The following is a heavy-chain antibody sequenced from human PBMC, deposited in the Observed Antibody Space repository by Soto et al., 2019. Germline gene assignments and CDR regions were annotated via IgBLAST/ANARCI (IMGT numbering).Heavy chain of an antibody. Sequence: QVQLVESGGGVVQPGRSLRLSCAASGFTFSSYGMHWVRQAPGKGLEWVAVIWYDGSNKYYADSVKGRFTISRDNSKNTLYLQINSLRAEDTAVYYCARDQGVTIFGVVSYYYYGMDVWCQGTTVTVSS. V-gene: IGHV3-33*01. J-gene: IGHJ6*02. CDR2: IWYDGSNK. CDR3: ARDQGVTIFGVVSYYYYGMDV. D-gene: IGHD3-3*01. CDR1: GFTFSSYG.